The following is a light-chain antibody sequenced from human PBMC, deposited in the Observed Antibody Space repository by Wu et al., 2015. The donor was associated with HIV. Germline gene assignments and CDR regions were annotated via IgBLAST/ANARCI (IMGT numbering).Light chain of an antibody. CDR2: DAS. CDR3: QQYGSSPWT. Sequence: EIVLTQSPATLSLSPGERATLSCRASQSVSSYLVWYQQKPGQAPRLLIYDASSRATGIPDRFSGSGSGTDFTLTISRLEPEDFAVYNCQQYGSSPWTFGQGTKVEIK. V-gene: IGKV3-20*01. CDR1: QSVSSY. J-gene: IGKJ1*01.